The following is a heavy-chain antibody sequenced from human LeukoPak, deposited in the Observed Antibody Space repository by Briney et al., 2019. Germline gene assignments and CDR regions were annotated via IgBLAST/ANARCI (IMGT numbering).Heavy chain of an antibody. D-gene: IGHD3-10*01. V-gene: IGHV1-46*01. Sequence: ASVKVSCTASGGTFSSYAISWVRQAPGQGLEWMGIINPRGGSASSAQKFQGRVTLTRDTSTSTVYMELSRLRSEDTALYYCARDYHGSGSLTTFDYWGQGTLVTVSS. J-gene: IGHJ4*02. CDR3: ARDYHGSGSLTTFDY. CDR2: INPRGGSA. CDR1: GGTFSSYA.